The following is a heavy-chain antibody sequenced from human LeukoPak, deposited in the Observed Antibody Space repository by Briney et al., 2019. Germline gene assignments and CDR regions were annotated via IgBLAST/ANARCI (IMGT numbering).Heavy chain of an antibody. D-gene: IGHD6-19*01. V-gene: IGHV4-34*01. CDR2: INHSGSA. J-gene: IGHJ6*03. CDR3: ARARAVAGTYYYMDV. CDR1: GGSFSGYY. Sequence: SETLSLTCAVYGGSFSGYYWSWIRQPPGKGLEWIGEINHSGSANYNPSLKSRVTISVDTSKNQFSLKLSSVTAVDTAVYYCARARAVAGTYYYMDVWGKGTTVTVSS.